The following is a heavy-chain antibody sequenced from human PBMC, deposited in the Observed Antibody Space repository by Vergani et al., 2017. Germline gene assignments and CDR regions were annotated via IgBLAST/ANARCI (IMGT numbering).Heavy chain of an antibody. CDR1: GGSMSGYY. CDR3: GRVADFYGLGSRLRDL. V-gene: IGHV4-59*01. J-gene: IGHJ5*02. CDR2: MYHSGST. Sequence: QVRLQESGPGLVKPSETLSLTCSVSGGSMSGYYWSWIRQPPGKELDWIGYMYHSGSTNYNPSLETRVTISGDTSKNQFSLKLNSVTAADTAVYYCGRVADFYGLGSRLRDLWGQGILVTVSS. D-gene: IGHD3-10*01.